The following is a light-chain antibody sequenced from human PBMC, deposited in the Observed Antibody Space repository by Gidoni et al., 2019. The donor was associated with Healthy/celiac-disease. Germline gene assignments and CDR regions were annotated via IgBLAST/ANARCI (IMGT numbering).Light chain of an antibody. J-gene: IGKJ1*01. CDR3: QQYGSSPT. Sequence: IVLTQSPGTLSLSPGERATLSCRASQSVSSSYLAWYQQKPGQAPRLLIDGASSRATGIPDRCSGSGSGTDFTLTISRLEPEDVAVYYCQQYGSSPTFGQGTKVEIK. V-gene: IGKV3-20*01. CDR2: GAS. CDR1: QSVSSSY.